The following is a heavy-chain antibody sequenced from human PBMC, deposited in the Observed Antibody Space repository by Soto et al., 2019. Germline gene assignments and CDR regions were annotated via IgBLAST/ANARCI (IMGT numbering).Heavy chain of an antibody. Sequence: EVQLVESGGGLVKPGGSLRLSCAASGFSFSDYSMNWVRQAPGQGLEWVASSSSGGSHIYYADLVKGRLTISRYNAKNPLILKMSSRRVEDTAVYSWARDPIYQPASSISGVAIWGQGTLVTVPT. V-gene: IGHV3-21*01. D-gene: IGHD3-3*01. CDR1: GFSFSDYS. CDR2: SSSGGSHI. J-gene: IGHJ4*02. CDR3: ARDPIYQPASSISGVAI.